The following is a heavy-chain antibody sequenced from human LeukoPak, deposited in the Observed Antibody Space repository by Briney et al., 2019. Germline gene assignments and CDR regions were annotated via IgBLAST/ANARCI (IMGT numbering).Heavy chain of an antibody. CDR1: GFIFTNYA. Sequence: GGSLRLSCAASGFIFTNYAMSWVRQAPGKGLEWVSAVVGGGHTTFYADSVKGRFTISRDNSKNTVYLQMNSLRGEDTAVYYWAKARLSTGWAYNDYWGQGTPVTVSS. CDR3: AKARLSTGWAYNDY. D-gene: IGHD6-19*01. J-gene: IGHJ4*02. CDR2: VVGGGHTT. V-gene: IGHV3-23*01.